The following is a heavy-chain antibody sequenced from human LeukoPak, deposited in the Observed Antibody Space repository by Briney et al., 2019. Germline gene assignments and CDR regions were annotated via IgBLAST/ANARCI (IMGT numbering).Heavy chain of an antibody. J-gene: IGHJ3*02. CDR3: ARDLPHSSGPRSGAFDI. D-gene: IGHD6-19*01. CDR1: GFTVSSNY. CDR2: IYSGGST. Sequence: GGSLRLSCAASGFTVSSNYMSWVRQAPGKGLEWVSVIYSGGSTYYADSVKGRSTISRDNSKNTLYLQMNSLRAEDTAVYYCARDLPHSSGPRSGAFDIWGQGTMVTVSS. V-gene: IGHV3-66*01.